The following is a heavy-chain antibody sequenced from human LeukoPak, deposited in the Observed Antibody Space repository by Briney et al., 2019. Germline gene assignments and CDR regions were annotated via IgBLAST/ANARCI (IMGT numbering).Heavy chain of an antibody. Sequence: ASVKVSCTASGYTFTSYGISWVRQAPGQGLEWMGWISAYNGNTNYAQKLQGRVTMTTDTSTSTAYMELRSLRSDDTAVYYCAREVVVVPAARSYYYYYGMDVWGQGTTVTVSS. CDR3: AREVVVVPAARSYYYYYGMDV. V-gene: IGHV1-18*01. D-gene: IGHD2-2*01. CDR1: GYTFTSYG. CDR2: ISAYNGNT. J-gene: IGHJ6*02.